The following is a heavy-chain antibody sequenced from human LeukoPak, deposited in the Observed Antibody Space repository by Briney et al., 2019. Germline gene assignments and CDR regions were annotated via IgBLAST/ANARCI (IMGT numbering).Heavy chain of an antibody. J-gene: IGHJ5*02. V-gene: IGHV3-23*01. CDR3: ARERYSSSWYGWFDP. CDR1: GFTFRTYA. D-gene: IGHD6-13*01. CDR2: IIGNAATI. Sequence: GGSLRLSCTASGFTFRTYAMNWVRQAPGKGLEWVSVIIGNAATIAYADSVKGRFTISRDNSKNTLYLQMNSLRAEDTAVYYCARERYSSSWYGWFDPWGQGTLVTVSS.